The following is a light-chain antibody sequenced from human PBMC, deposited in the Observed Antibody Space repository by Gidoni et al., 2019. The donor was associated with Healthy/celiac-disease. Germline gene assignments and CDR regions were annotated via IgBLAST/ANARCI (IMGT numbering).Light chain of an antibody. V-gene: IGKV4-1*01. CDR1: QSVLYSSNNKNY. Sequence: FVMTPYQDSLTVSLGERATINCKSSQSVLYSSNNKNYLAWYQQKPGQPPKLLIYWASTRESGVPDRFSGSGSGTDFTLTISSLQAEDVAVYYCQQYYSTPLTFGQXTKVEIK. CDR3: QQYYSTPLT. CDR2: WAS. J-gene: IGKJ1*01.